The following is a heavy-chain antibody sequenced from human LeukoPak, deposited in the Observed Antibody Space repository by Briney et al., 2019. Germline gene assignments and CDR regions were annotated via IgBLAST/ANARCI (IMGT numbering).Heavy chain of an antibody. CDR3: ARVSYSSGWYKVDY. Sequence: GGSLRLSCAASGFTLSSYSMNWVRQAPGKGLEWVSSISSSSSYIYYADSVKGRFTISRDNAKNSLYLQMNSLRAEDTAVYYCARVSYSSGWYKVDYWGQGTLVTVSS. D-gene: IGHD6-19*01. J-gene: IGHJ4*02. CDR1: GFTLSSYS. V-gene: IGHV3-21*01. CDR2: ISSSSSYI.